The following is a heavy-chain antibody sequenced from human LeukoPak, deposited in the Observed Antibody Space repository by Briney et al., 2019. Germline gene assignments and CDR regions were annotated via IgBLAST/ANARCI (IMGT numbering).Heavy chain of an antibody. D-gene: IGHD4-17*01. Sequence: GSLRLSCAASGFTFSSYAMSWVRQAPGKGLEWVSAISGSGGNTYYADSVKGRFTISRDNSKNTLYLQMNSLRAEDTAVCYCATYGDYEAYYFDYWGQGTLVTVSS. CDR2: ISGSGGNT. V-gene: IGHV3-23*01. J-gene: IGHJ4*02. CDR3: ATYGDYEAYYFDY. CDR1: GFTFSSYA.